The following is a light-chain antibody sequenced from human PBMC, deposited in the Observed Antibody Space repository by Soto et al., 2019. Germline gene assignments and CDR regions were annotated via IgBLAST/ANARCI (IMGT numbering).Light chain of an antibody. J-gene: IGKJ1*01. CDR2: GAS. CDR3: QQYASSVT. V-gene: IGKV3-20*01. Sequence: EILLTQSPGSLSLSPGDRATLSCRASQSFSSTFFAWYQQKPGQAPRLLIYGASSRATGIPDRFSGSGSGTDFPLTISRLEPEDFAVYYCQQYASSVTFGQGTKVEIK. CDR1: QSFSSTF.